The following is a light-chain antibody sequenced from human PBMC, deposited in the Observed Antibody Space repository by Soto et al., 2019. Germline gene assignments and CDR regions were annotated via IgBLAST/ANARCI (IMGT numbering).Light chain of an antibody. CDR1: TGAVSSGHY. Sequence: QAVVTQEPSLTVSPGETVTLTCGSSTGAVSSGHYPYWFQQKPGQAPKTLIYDTTNKHSWTPARFSGSLLGGKAALTLSGAQPADEAEYYCLLSDGGARVFGRGTKLTVL. J-gene: IGLJ2*01. V-gene: IGLV7-46*01. CDR2: DTT. CDR3: LLSDGGARV.